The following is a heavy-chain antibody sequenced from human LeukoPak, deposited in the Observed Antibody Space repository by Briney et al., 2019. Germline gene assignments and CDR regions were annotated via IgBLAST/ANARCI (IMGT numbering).Heavy chain of an antibody. J-gene: IGHJ6*03. CDR3: ARVGLPRYCSSTSCRGGYYYMDV. CDR1: GFTFSSYW. V-gene: IGHV3-7*01. Sequence: PGGSLRLSCAASGFTFSSYWMSWVRQAPGKGLEGVANIKQEGSGKYYVDSVKGRFTISRDNAKNSLYLQMNSLRAEDTAVYYCARVGLPRYCSSTSCRGGYYYMDVWGKGTTVTVSS. D-gene: IGHD2-2*01. CDR2: IKQEGSGK.